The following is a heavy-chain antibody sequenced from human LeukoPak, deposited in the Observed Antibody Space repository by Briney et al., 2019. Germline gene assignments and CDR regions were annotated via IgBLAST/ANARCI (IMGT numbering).Heavy chain of an antibody. CDR2: INPSGGST. CDR1: GYTFTSYY. Sequence: ASVKVSCKASGYTFTSYYMHWVRQAPGQGLEWMGIINPSGGSTSYAQKFQGRVTMTRDTSTSTVYMELSSLRSEDTAVYYCARGRITMVRRPDAFDIWGQGTMVIVSS. CDR3: ARGRITMVRRPDAFDI. V-gene: IGHV1-46*01. D-gene: IGHD3-10*01. J-gene: IGHJ3*02.